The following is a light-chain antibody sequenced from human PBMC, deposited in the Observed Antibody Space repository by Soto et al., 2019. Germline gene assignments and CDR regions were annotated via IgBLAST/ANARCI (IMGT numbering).Light chain of an antibody. CDR1: QTISSW. V-gene: IGKV1-5*03. CDR3: QQYNSYST. J-gene: IGKJ4*01. Sequence: DIQMTQSPSALSGSVGDRVTITCRASQTISSWLAWYQQKPGKAPNLLIYRASTLQGGVPSRFSGGGSGTDFTLTISSLQPDDFATYYCQQYNSYSTFGGGTKVDNK. CDR2: RAS.